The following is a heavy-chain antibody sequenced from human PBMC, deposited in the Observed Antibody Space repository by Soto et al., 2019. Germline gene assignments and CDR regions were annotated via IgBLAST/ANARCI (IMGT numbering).Heavy chain of an antibody. V-gene: IGHV4-31*03. CDR3: ARSRWDTAMVRVYYGMDV. D-gene: IGHD5-18*01. Sequence: PSETLSLTCTVSGGSISSGGYYWSWIRQHPGKGLEWIGYIYYSGSTYYNPSLKSRVTISVDTSKNQFSLKLSSVTAADTAVYYCARSRWDTAMVRVYYGMDVRAQRTTVPVSS. CDR2: IYYSGST. J-gene: IGHJ6*02. CDR1: GGSISSGGYY.